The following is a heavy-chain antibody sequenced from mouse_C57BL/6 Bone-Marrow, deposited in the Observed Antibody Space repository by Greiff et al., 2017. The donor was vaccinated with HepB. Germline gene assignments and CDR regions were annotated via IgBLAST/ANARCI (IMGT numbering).Heavy chain of an antibody. Sequence: QVHVKQPGAELVKPGASVKLSCKASGYTFTSYWMHWVKQRPGQGLEWIGMIHPNSGSTNYNEKFKSKATLTVDKSSSTAYMQLSSLTSEDSAVYYCARGPIYYDYFWFAYWGQGTLVTVSA. V-gene: IGHV1-64*01. CDR3: ARGPIYYDYFWFAY. CDR2: IHPNSGST. D-gene: IGHD2-4*01. J-gene: IGHJ3*01. CDR1: GYTFTSYW.